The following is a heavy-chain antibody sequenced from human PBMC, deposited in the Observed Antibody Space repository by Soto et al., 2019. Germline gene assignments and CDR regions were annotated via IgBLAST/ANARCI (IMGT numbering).Heavy chain of an antibody. Sequence: GGSLRLSCAASGFTFSGSAMHWVRQASGKGLEWVGRIRSKANSYATAYAASVKGRFTISRDDSKNTAYLQMNSLKTEDTAVYYCTTFYYYDSSGYYYYFDYWGQGTLVTVSS. V-gene: IGHV3-73*01. J-gene: IGHJ4*02. CDR3: TTFYYYDSSGYYYYFDY. D-gene: IGHD3-22*01. CDR1: GFTFSGSA. CDR2: IRSKANSYAT.